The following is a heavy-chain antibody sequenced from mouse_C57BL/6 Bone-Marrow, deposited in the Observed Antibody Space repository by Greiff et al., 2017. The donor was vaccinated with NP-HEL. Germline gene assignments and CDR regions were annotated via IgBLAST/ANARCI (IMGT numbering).Heavy chain of an antibody. Sequence: QVQLQQPGAELVKPGASVKMSCKASGYTFTSYWITWVKQRPGQGLEWIGDIYPGSGSTNYNEEFKSKATLTVDTSSSTAYMQLSSLTSEDSAVYYCARRTPDSSGYDYAMDYWGQGTSVTVSS. CDR1: GYTFTSYW. V-gene: IGHV1-55*01. CDR2: IYPGSGST. J-gene: IGHJ4*01. D-gene: IGHD3-2*02. CDR3: ARRTPDSSGYDYAMDY.